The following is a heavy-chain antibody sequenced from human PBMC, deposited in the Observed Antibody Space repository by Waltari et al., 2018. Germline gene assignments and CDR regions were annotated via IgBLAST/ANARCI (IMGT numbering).Heavy chain of an antibody. D-gene: IGHD3-3*02. CDR1: GFPFSDSY. J-gene: IGHJ4*02. V-gene: IGHV3-11*01. CDR3: ARVLARLVDLLDF. CDR2: ISHNENTI. Sequence: QVHLVESGAGLVEPGGSLRLPCAASGFPFSDSYMAWIRQAPGKGLEWVSYISHNENTIFYADSVKGRFTISRDNAKNSLYLQMSSLRAEDTAVYYCARVLARLVDLLDFWGQGTLVTVSS.